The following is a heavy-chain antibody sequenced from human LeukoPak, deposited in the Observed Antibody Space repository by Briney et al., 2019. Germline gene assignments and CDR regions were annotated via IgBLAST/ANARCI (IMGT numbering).Heavy chain of an antibody. CDR2: IYSSGST. V-gene: IGHV4-59*01. CDR3: ARDLLGRGGSFDY. Sequence: SETLSLTCTVSGGSISSYYWSWIRQPPGKGLEWIGYIYSSGSTNYNPSLKSRVTMSVDTSKNQFPLKLSSVTAADTAVYYCARDLLGRGGSFDYWGQGTLVTVSS. CDR1: GGSISSYY. D-gene: IGHD3-10*01. J-gene: IGHJ4*02.